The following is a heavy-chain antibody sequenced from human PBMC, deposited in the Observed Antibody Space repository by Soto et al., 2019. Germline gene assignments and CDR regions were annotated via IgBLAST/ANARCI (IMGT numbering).Heavy chain of an antibody. CDR3: ARERPSSDFWSGYSFGMDV. V-gene: IGHV3-48*03. Sequence: EVRLVESGGGLVQPGGSLRLSCEASGFTLTSYEMNWVRQAPGKGLGWVSYISSGGQTIYYADSVKGRFTISRDNAKNSLYLQMNSLRGEDAAVYYCARERPSSDFWSGYSFGMDVWGQGTTVTVSS. CDR1: GFTLTSYE. D-gene: IGHD3-3*01. CDR2: ISSGGQTI. J-gene: IGHJ6*02.